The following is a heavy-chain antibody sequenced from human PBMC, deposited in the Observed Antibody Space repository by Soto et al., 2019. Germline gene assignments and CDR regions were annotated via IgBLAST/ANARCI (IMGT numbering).Heavy chain of an antibody. D-gene: IGHD3-3*01. J-gene: IGHJ4*02. CDR1: GYTLTELS. Sequence: ASVKVSCKVSGYTLTELSMHWVRQAPGKGLEWMGGFDPEDGETIYAQKFQGRVTMTEDTSTDTAYMELSSLRSEDTAVYYCATFWSGYYSFDYWGQGTLVTVSS. V-gene: IGHV1-24*01. CDR2: FDPEDGET. CDR3: ATFWSGYYSFDY.